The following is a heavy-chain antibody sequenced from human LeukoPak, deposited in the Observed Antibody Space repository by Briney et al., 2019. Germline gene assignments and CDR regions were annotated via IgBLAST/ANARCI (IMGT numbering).Heavy chain of an antibody. Sequence: LEWIGEINHSGSTNYNPSLKSRVTISVDTSKNQISLKLSSVTAADTAVYYCARGGGRRGYSYGYRHYFDYWGQGTLVTVSS. CDR2: INHSGST. V-gene: IGHV4-34*01. J-gene: IGHJ4*02. D-gene: IGHD5-18*01. CDR3: ARGGGRRGYSYGYRHYFDY.